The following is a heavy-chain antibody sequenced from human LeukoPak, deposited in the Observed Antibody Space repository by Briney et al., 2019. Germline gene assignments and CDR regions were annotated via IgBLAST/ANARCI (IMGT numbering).Heavy chain of an antibody. V-gene: IGHV3-23*01. Sequence: GGSLRLSCAASGFTFSSYAMSWVRQAPGEGLEWVSAISGSGGSTYYADSVKGRFTISRDNSKNTLYLQMNGLRAEDTAVYYCAKDLGWVTTTAFDIWGQGTMVTVSS. J-gene: IGHJ3*02. CDR2: ISGSGGST. D-gene: IGHD2-21*02. CDR1: GFTFSSYA. CDR3: AKDLGWVTTTAFDI.